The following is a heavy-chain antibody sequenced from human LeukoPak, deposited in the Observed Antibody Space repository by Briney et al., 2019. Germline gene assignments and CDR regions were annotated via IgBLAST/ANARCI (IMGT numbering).Heavy chain of an antibody. D-gene: IGHD3-3*01. Sequence: SQTLSLTCTVSGGSISSGDYYWSWIRQPPGKGLEWIGYIYYSRSTYYNPSLKSRVTISVDTSKNQFSLKLSSVTAADTAVYYCARGSLEWQDFDPWGQGTLVTVSS. CDR3: ARGSLEWQDFDP. V-gene: IGHV4-30-4*08. CDR1: GGSISSGDYY. J-gene: IGHJ5*02. CDR2: IYYSRST.